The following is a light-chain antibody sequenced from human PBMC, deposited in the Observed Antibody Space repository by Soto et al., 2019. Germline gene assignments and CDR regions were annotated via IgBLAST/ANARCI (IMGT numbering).Light chain of an antibody. CDR2: DAS. V-gene: IGKV3-15*01. CDR3: QQYTNWRT. Sequence: EIVLTQSPGTLSLSPGERATLSCRASQSVSNNYLAWYQQKPGQAPRLLIYDASTRATGIPARFSGSGSGTEFTLTISSLQSEDFAVYYCQQYTNWRTFGQGTKVDI. J-gene: IGKJ1*01. CDR1: QSVSNN.